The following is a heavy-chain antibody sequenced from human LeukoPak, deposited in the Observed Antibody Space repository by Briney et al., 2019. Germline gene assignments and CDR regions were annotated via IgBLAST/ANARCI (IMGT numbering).Heavy chain of an antibody. Sequence: GASVKVSCKASGYTFTSYNVVWVRQAPGQGLEWMGWINANTGNPTYAQGFTGRFVFSLDTSVCTTYLQISSLKAEDTAVYYCARGLSHSADYWGQGTLVTVSS. CDR2: INANTGNP. J-gene: IGHJ4*02. D-gene: IGHD4-11*01. CDR1: GYTFTSYN. V-gene: IGHV7-4-1*02. CDR3: ARGLSHSADY.